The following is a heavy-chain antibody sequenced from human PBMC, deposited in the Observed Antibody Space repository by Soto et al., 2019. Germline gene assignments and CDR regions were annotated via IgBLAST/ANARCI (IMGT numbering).Heavy chain of an antibody. CDR2: INHSGST. D-gene: IGHD3-10*01. V-gene: IGHV4-34*01. CDR1: GGSFSGYY. CDR3: ARYYYGSGSYQDY. J-gene: IGHJ4*02. Sequence: QVQLQQWGAGLLKPSETLSLTCAVYGGSFSGYYWSWIRQPPGKGLEWIGEINHSGSTNYNPSLKSRVTISVDTSNNQFSLKLTSVTAADTAVYYCARYYYGSGSYQDYWGQGTLVTVSS.